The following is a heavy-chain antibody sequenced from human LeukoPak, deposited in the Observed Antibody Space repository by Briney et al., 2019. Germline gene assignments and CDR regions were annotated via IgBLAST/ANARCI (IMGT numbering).Heavy chain of an antibody. CDR2: VHYSGST. D-gene: IGHD6-6*01. CDR3: ARETYTTSSQD. CDR1: GGSISGYY. Sequence: SETLSLTCTVSGGSISGYYWSWIPQPPGKGLEWIGYVHYSGSTNYNPSFNSRVTISVDTSKNQVSLELSSVTAADTAVYYCARETYTTSSQDWGQGTLVTVSS. V-gene: IGHV4-59*01. J-gene: IGHJ4*02.